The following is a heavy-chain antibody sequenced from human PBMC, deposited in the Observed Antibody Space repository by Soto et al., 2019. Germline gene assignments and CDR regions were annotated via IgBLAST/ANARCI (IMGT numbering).Heavy chain of an antibody. Sequence: ASVKVSCKASGYTFTGYYIHWVRQAPGQGLEWMGWINPNSGGTNYAQKFEGWVTMTRDTSISTAYMELTRLKSDDTAVFYCARERRSIAATGTYGMDVWGQGTKVTVS. CDR3: ARERRSIAATGTYGMDV. D-gene: IGHD6-13*01. CDR1: GYTFTGYY. V-gene: IGHV1-2*04. J-gene: IGHJ6*02. CDR2: INPNSGGT.